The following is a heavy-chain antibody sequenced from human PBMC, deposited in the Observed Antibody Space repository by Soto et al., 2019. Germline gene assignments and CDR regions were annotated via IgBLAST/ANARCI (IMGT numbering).Heavy chain of an antibody. D-gene: IGHD5-12*01. Sequence: SQTLSLTCAISGDSVSSNSAACNWIRQSPSRGLEWLGRTYYRSKWYNDYAVSVKSRITSNPDTSKNQFSLQLNSVTPEDTAVYYCARDREMATSTFDYWGQGTLVTVSS. V-gene: IGHV6-1*01. CDR1: GDSVSSNSAA. CDR2: TYYRSKWYN. J-gene: IGHJ4*02. CDR3: ARDREMATSTFDY.